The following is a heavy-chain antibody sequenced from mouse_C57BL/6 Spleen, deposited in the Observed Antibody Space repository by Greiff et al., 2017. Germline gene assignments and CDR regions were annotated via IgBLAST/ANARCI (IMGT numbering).Heavy chain of an antibody. D-gene: IGHD4-1*01. Sequence: DVKLVESGGGLVKPGGSLKLSCAASGFTFSSYAMSWVRQTPEKRLEWVATISDGGSYTYYPDNVKGRFTISRDNAKNNLYLQMSHLKSEDTAMYYCARALTGTGFDYWGQGTTLTVSS. CDR2: ISDGGSYT. V-gene: IGHV5-4*03. CDR3: ARALTGTGFDY. CDR1: GFTFSSYA. J-gene: IGHJ2*01.